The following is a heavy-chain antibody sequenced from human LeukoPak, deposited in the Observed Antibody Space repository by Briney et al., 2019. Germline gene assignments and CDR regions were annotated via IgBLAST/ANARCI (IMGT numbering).Heavy chain of an antibody. Sequence: VASVKVSCKASGYTFTSYGISWVRQAPGQGLEWMGGIIPIFGTANYAQKFQGRVTITADESTSTAYMGLSSLRSEDTAVYYCARPYYDFWSGYYPFDYWGQGTLVIVSS. V-gene: IGHV1-69*13. CDR1: GYTFTSYG. D-gene: IGHD3-3*01. J-gene: IGHJ4*02. CDR2: IIPIFGTA. CDR3: ARPYYDFWSGYYPFDY.